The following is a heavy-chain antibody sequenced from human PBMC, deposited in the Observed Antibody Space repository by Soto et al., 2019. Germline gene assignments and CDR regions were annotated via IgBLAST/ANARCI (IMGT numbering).Heavy chain of an antibody. J-gene: IGHJ3*02. D-gene: IGHD4-17*01. CDR3: AKGLTTVITRGGFDI. CDR2: SSGSRGIT. Sequence: EVQLLEAGGGLVQPGGSLRLSCAASGFTFSSYAMNWVRQAPGKGLEWVSTSSGSRGITYYADSVKGRFTISRDNSKNTLFLQMNSLRAEDTALYYCAKGLTTVITRGGFDIWGQGTMVTVSS. CDR1: GFTFSSYA. V-gene: IGHV3-23*01.